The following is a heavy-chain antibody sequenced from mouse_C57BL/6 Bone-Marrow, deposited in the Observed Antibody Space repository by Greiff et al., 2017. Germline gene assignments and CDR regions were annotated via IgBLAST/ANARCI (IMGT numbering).Heavy chain of an antibody. D-gene: IGHD1-1*01. Sequence: QVQLQQPGAELVKPGASVKLSCKASGYTFTSYWMHWVKQRPGRGLEWIGRIDPNSGGTKYNEKFKSKGTLTVDKPSSTAYMQLSSLTSEDSAVYYCAKNYGSSSYYYAMDYWGQGTSVTVSS. CDR2: IDPNSGGT. V-gene: IGHV1-72*01. CDR1: GYTFTSYW. J-gene: IGHJ4*01. CDR3: AKNYGSSSYYYAMDY.